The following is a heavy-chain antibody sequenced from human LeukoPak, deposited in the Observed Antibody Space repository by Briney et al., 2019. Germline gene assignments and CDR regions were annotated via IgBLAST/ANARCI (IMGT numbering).Heavy chain of an antibody. V-gene: IGHV4-30-4*08. J-gene: IGHJ4*02. Sequence: SETLSLTCTVSGGSISSGDYYWSWIRQPPGKGLEWIGYIYYSGSTYYNPSLKSRITISVDTSKNQFSLKLSSVTAADTAVYYCARAFIVRYGDAEFDYWGQGTLVTVSS. D-gene: IGHD4-17*01. CDR1: GGSISSGDYY. CDR3: ARAFIVRYGDAEFDY. CDR2: IYYSGST.